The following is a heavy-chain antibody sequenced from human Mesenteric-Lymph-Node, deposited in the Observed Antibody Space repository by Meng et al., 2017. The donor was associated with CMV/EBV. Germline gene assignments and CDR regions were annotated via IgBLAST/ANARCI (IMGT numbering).Heavy chain of an antibody. V-gene: IGHV4-39*01. CDR3: ASRGNYDSDYSEY. Sequence: LLLMELAQGLVKLSEILSLSCIVSRDSISNCTSQWTWSRTHHGKGLEWIGSVHHSGTTYYNPSLKGRLTISVDTSATLFSLRLTTVTAADTATYYCASRGNYDSDYSEYWGQGTLVTVSS. CDR1: RDSISNCTSQ. J-gene: IGHJ4*02. CDR2: VHHSGTT. D-gene: IGHD3-22*01.